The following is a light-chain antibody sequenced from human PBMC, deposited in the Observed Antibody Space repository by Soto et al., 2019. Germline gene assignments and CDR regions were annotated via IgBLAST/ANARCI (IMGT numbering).Light chain of an antibody. CDR3: QQSYSTPLT. J-gene: IGKJ4*01. Sequence: DIQMTQSPSSLSASVGDRVTITCRASQSISSYLNWYQQKPGKAPKPLIYAASGLQSGVPSRFSGSRSGTDFTLTISSLQPEDFATYYCQQSYSTPLTFGGGTKVEIK. CDR2: AAS. V-gene: IGKV1-39*01. CDR1: QSISSY.